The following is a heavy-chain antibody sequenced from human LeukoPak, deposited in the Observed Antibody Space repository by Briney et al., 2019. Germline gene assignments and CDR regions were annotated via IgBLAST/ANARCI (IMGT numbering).Heavy chain of an antibody. Sequence: ASVRVSCEASGYTFTGYYMHWVRQAPGQGLEWMGWINPNSGGTNYARKFQGRVTMTRDTSISTAYMELSRLRSDDTAVYYCARERRFIAAAGPHWFDPWGQGTLVTVSS. J-gene: IGHJ5*02. CDR1: GYTFTGYY. CDR2: INPNSGGT. V-gene: IGHV1-2*02. D-gene: IGHD6-13*01. CDR3: ARERRFIAAAGPHWFDP.